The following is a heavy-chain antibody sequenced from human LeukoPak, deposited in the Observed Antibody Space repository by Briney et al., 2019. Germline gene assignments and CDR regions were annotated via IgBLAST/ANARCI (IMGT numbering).Heavy chain of an antibody. CDR3: VRAGATVTLYNWFDP. CDR1: GYTFTSYD. V-gene: IGHV1-8*01. D-gene: IGHD4-11*01. Sequence: ASVTVSCTASGYTFTSYDINWVRQATGQGLEWMGWMNPNSGNTGYAQKFQGRVTMTRNTSISTAYMELSSLRSEDTAVYYCVRAGATVTLYNWFDPWGQGTLVTVSS. J-gene: IGHJ5*02. CDR2: MNPNSGNT.